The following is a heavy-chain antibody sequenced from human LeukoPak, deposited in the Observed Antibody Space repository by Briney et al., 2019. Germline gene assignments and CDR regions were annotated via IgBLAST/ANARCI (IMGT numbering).Heavy chain of an antibody. CDR3: ADSRDGDSELALFDY. Sequence: SGGSLRLSCEASGFTFSDYYMSWIRQAPGKGLEWVSYISSSSSGYTNYADSVTGRFTISRDNAKNSLYLQMNSLRAEDTAVYYCADSRDGDSELALFDYWGQGTLVTVSS. J-gene: IGHJ4*02. CDR2: ISSSSSGYT. V-gene: IGHV3-11*03. D-gene: IGHD4-17*01. CDR1: GFTFSDYY.